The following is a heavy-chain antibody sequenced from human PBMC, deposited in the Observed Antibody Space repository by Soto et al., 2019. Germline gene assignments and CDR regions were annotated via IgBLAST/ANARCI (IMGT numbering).Heavy chain of an antibody. CDR3: ELGTVNTCSCYSCWYFDL. D-gene: IGHD2-15*01. V-gene: IGHV1-69*01. J-gene: IGHJ2*01. CDR2: IIPIFGTA. CDR1: GGTFSSYA. Sequence: QVQLVQSGAEVEKPGSSLKVSCKASGGTFSSYAISWVRQAPGQGLEWMGGIIPIFGTANYAQKFQGRVTITADESTSTAYMELRSLRSEATAVYYCELGTVNTCSCYSCWYFDLWGRGTLVTVSS.